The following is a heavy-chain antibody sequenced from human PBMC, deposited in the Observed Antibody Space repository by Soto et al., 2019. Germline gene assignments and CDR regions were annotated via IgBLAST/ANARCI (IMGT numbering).Heavy chain of an antibody. Sequence: GGSLRHSCVASGFTFRSYDMHWVRQAPGKGLEYVSSISSNGGTTYYGNSVKGRFTISRDNSKNTLYLQMGSLRAEDMAVYYFVRRVSGNYDYWGQGT. D-gene: IGHD1-7*01. CDR2: ISSNGGTT. CDR1: GFTFRSYD. CDR3: VRRVSGNYDY. V-gene: IGHV3-64*01. J-gene: IGHJ4*02.